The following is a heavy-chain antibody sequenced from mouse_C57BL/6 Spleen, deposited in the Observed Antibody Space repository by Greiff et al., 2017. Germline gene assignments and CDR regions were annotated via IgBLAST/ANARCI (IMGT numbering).Heavy chain of an antibody. CDR3: ARPLYYGSSWFAY. V-gene: IGHV1-69*01. D-gene: IGHD1-1*01. CDR2: IDPSDSYT. J-gene: IGHJ3*01. Sequence: QVQLQQPGAELVMPGASVKLSCKASGYTFTSYWMHWVKQRPGQGLEWIGEIDPSDSYTNYNQKFKGKSTLTVDKSSSTAYMQLSSLTSEDSAVYYCARPLYYGSSWFAYWGQGTLVTVSA. CDR1: GYTFTSYW.